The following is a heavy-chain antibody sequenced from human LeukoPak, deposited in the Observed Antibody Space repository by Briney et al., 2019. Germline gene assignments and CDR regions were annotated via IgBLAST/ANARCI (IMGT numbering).Heavy chain of an antibody. V-gene: IGHV3-74*01. Sequence: PGGSLRLSCTDSGSTFSITWMPWVRQAPGKGLVWVSLINSDGTNSTYGDSVKGRFTISRDNAKKTLYLQMNNLRVEDTAVYYCATDNYFIMNVWGQGTTVTVSS. J-gene: IGHJ6*02. CDR3: ATDNYFIMNV. CDR2: INSDGTNS. CDR1: GSTFSITW.